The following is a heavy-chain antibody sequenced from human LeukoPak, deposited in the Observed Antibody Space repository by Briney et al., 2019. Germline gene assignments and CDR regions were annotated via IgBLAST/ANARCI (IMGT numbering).Heavy chain of an antibody. D-gene: IGHD6-13*01. J-gene: IGHJ4*02. CDR2: IWYDGSNK. Sequence: GRSLRLSCAGSGFTFSSYGMHWVRQAPGKGLEWVAVIWYDGSNKYYADSVKGRFTISRDNSKNTLYLQMNSLRAEDTAVYYCARVQQLVPFDYWGQGTLVTVSS. CDR1: GFTFSSYG. CDR3: ARVQQLVPFDY. V-gene: IGHV3-33*01.